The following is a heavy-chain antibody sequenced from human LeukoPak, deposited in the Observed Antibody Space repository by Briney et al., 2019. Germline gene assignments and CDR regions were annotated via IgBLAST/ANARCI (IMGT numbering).Heavy chain of an antibody. CDR3: ARGGIVVVPAFNWFDP. CDR2: IYYSGST. CDR1: GGSISSYY. J-gene: IGHJ5*02. D-gene: IGHD2-2*01. V-gene: IGHV4-59*01. Sequence: SETLSLTCTVSGGSISSYYWSWIRQPPGKGLEWIGYIYYSGSTNYNPSLKSRVTISVDTSKNQFSLKLSSVTAADTAVYYCARGGIVVVPAFNWFDPWGQGTLVTVSS.